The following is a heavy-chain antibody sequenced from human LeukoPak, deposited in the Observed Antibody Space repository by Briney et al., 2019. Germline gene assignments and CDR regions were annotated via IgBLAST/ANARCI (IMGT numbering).Heavy chain of an antibody. J-gene: IGHJ4*02. CDR2: ISYDGSNK. Sequence: QSGGSLRLSCAASGFTFSSYAMHWVRQAPGKGLEWVAVISYDGSNKYYADSVKGRFTISRDNSKNTLYLQMNSLRAEDTAVYYCARGKGEFDYWGQGTLVTVSS. CDR1: GFTFSSYA. CDR3: ARGKGEFDY. V-gene: IGHV3-30*04. D-gene: IGHD3-10*01.